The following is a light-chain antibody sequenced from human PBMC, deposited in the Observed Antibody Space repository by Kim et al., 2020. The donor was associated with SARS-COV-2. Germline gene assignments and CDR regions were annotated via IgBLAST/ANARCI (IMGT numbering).Light chain of an antibody. CDR1: QSVSTN. J-gene: IGKJ4*01. CDR2: DAY. Sequence: SPGERATLSCRASQSVSTNVAWYQQKPGQAPRLLIYDAYNRATSIPTRFSGSGSGTEFTLTISSLQSEDFAVYHCQSYNKWFDLSFGEGTKVDIK. CDR3: QSYNKWFDLS. V-gene: IGKV3-15*01.